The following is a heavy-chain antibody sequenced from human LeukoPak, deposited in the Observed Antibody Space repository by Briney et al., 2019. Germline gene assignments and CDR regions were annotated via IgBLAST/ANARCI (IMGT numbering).Heavy chain of an antibody. CDR2: ISSSGGTT. V-gene: IGHV3-23*01. Sequence: GGSLRLSCAASGFTFNIYGMSWVRQAPGKGLAWVSTISSSGGTTYYADSVKGRFTISRDNSKNTLYLQMNSLRAEDTAVYYCAELGITMIGGVWGKGTTVTISS. D-gene: IGHD3-10*02. J-gene: IGHJ6*04. CDR3: AELGITMIGGV. CDR1: GFTFNIYG.